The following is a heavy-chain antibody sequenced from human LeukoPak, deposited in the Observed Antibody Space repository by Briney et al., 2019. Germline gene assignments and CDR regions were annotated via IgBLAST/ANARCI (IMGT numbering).Heavy chain of an antibody. Sequence: PGGSLRLSCAASGFTFTSYWMSWVRQAPGKGLEWVANINQDGSETFYVDSVKGRFTISRDNAKNSLYLQMNSLRAEDTAVYYCAREGDYSSGYYAPGTFDYWGQGTLVTVSS. CDR1: GFTFTSYW. CDR3: AREGDYSSGYYAPGTFDY. D-gene: IGHD3-22*01. J-gene: IGHJ4*02. V-gene: IGHV3-7*01. CDR2: INQDGSET.